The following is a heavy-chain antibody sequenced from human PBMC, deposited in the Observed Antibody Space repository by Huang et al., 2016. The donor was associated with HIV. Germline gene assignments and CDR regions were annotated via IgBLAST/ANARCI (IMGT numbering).Heavy chain of an antibody. CDR2: INSHGSST. Sequence: EVQLVESGGGLVQPGGSLRLSCAASGFSISSYWMHWVRQAPGKGLVWVSRINSHGSSTSYADSVKGQFTISRDNAKNTLYLQMNRLRAEDTAVYYCARDPRIQSWLNFFDYWGQGTLVSVSS. D-gene: IGHD3-22*01. V-gene: IGHV3-74*01. J-gene: IGHJ4*02. CDR3: ARDPRIQSWLNFFDY. CDR1: GFSISSYW.